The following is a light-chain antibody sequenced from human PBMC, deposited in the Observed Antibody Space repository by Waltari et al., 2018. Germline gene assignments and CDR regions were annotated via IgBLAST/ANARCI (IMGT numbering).Light chain of an antibody. J-gene: IGLJ2*01. CDR2: RNN. CDR3: AAWDDTLGCVV. Sequence: QSVLTQPPSGSGTPGQRVTISCSGSSSNIGSNYVYWYQQLPGTAPRLLTYRNNQRPSGVPDRFSGSKAGTSASLAISGLRSDDEADYYCAAWDDTLGCVVFGGGTKLTVL. CDR1: SSNIGSNY. V-gene: IGLV1-47*01.